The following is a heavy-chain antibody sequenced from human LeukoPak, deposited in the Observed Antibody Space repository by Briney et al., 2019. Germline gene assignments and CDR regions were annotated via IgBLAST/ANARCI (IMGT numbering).Heavy chain of an antibody. Sequence: GGSLRLSCAASGFTFSSYWMSWVRQAPGKGLEWVANIKQDGSEKYYVDSVKGRFTISRDNAKNSLYLQMNSLRAEDTAVYYCARDLYCSSTSWYICYYYYMDVWDKGTTVTVSS. CDR2: IKQDGSEK. D-gene: IGHD2-2*02. V-gene: IGHV3-7*01. CDR1: GFTFSSYW. J-gene: IGHJ6*03. CDR3: ARDLYCSSTSWYICYYYYMDV.